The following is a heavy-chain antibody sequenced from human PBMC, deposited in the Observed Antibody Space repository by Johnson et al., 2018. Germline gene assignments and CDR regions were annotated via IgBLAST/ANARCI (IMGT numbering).Heavy chain of an antibody. CDR3: GREFSVRVRGVIDYGMDV. D-gene: IGHD3-10*01. CDR2: IYYSGST. Sequence: HVQLQESGPGLVKPSQTLSLICTVSGGSISSGGYYWSWIRQHPGKGLEWIGYIYYSGSTYYNPSLKSRDTISVETSTNQFSLKLSSVTAADTAVYYCGREFSVRVRGVIDYGMDVWGQGTTVTVSS. CDR1: GGSISSGGYY. J-gene: IGHJ6*02. V-gene: IGHV4-31*03.